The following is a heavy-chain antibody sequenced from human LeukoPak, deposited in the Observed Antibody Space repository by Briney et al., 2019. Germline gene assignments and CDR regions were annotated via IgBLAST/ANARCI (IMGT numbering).Heavy chain of an antibody. J-gene: IGHJ4*02. CDR3: AKDTFPIKYDSSGYFSH. D-gene: IGHD3-22*01. Sequence: PGGSLRLSCAASGFTFSSYAMHWVRQAPGKGLEWVAVISYDGSNKYYADSVKGRFTISRDNSKNTLYLQMNSLRAEDTAVYYCAKDTFPIKYDSSGYFSHWGQGTLVTVSS. CDR1: GFTFSSYA. V-gene: IGHV3-30-3*01. CDR2: ISYDGSNK.